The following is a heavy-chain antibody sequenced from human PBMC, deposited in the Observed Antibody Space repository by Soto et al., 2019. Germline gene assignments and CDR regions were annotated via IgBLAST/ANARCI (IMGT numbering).Heavy chain of an antibody. CDR3: ARDKHLSR. J-gene: IGHJ4*02. V-gene: IGHV4-59*12. CDR1: GGSISNYY. CDR2: IYYSGST. D-gene: IGHD3-16*01. Sequence: SETLCLTCTVSGGSISNYYWSWIRQPPGKGLEWIGYIYYSGSTTYNPSLKSRVTISVDTSKNQFSLKLSSVTAADTAVYYCARDKHLSRWGQGTLVTVSS.